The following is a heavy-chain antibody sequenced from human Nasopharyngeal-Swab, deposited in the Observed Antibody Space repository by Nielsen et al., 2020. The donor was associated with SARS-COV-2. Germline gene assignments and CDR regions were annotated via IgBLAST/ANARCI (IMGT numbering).Heavy chain of an antibody. V-gene: IGHV3-49*04. Sequence: GGSLRLSCTVSGFTFANYAMSWVRQAPGKGLEWVGCIRSKAYGGTTEYAASVKGRFTISRDDSKSIAYLHMDSLKTEDTAVYYCITLDRLLSIAYWGQGTLVTVSS. D-gene: IGHD2-21*01. CDR2: IRSKAYGGTT. CDR3: ITLDRLLSIAY. J-gene: IGHJ4*02. CDR1: GFTFANYA.